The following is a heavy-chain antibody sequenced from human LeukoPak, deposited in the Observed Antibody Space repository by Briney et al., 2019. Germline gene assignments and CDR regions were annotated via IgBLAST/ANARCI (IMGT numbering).Heavy chain of an antibody. Sequence: PSETLSLTCTVSGGSISSGSYYWGWIRQPPGKGLEWIGSIYHSGSTYYNPSLKSRVTISVDTSKNQFSLKLSSVTAADTAVYYCARDPGDVRGDYWGQGTLVTVSS. CDR1: GGSISSGSYY. CDR3: ARDPGDVRGDY. D-gene: IGHD3-10*02. J-gene: IGHJ4*02. CDR2: IYHSGST. V-gene: IGHV4-39*07.